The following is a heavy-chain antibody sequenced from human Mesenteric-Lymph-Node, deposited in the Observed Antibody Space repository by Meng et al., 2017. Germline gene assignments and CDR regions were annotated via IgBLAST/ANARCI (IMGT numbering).Heavy chain of an antibody. D-gene: IGHD5-24*01. CDR3: ARPYRDGFLWYFDL. Sequence: VQLVEAGGGLVQPGGSLRLSCAASGFTFSSYAMRGVRQAPGKGLEYVSAISSNGGSTYYANSVKGRFTISRDNSKNTLYLQMGSLRAEDMAVYYCARPYRDGFLWYFDLWGCGTLVTVSS. J-gene: IGHJ2*01. V-gene: IGHV3-64*01. CDR2: ISSNGGST. CDR1: GFTFSSYA.